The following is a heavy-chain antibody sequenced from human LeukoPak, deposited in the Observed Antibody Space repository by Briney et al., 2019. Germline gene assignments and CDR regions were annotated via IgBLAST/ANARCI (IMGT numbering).Heavy chain of an antibody. D-gene: IGHD6-19*01. Sequence: GGSLRLSCAASGFTFSDYYMSWIRQAPGKGLEWVSYISSSDSTMYYADSVKGRFTFSRDNAKNSLYLQMDSLTAEDAAVYYCARVRGSSGWYYFDYWGQGALVTVSS. CDR1: GFTFSDYY. J-gene: IGHJ4*02. CDR2: ISSSDSTM. CDR3: ARVRGSSGWYYFDY. V-gene: IGHV3-11*01.